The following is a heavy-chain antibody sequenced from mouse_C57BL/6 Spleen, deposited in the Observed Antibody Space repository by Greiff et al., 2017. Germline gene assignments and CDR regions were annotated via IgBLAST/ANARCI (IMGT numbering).Heavy chain of an antibody. J-gene: IGHJ3*02. CDR2: ISDGGSYT. Sequence: EVKLVESGGGLVKPGGSLKLSCAASGFTFSSYAMSWVRQTPEKRLAWVATISDGGSYTYYPDNVKGRFTISRDNAKNNLYLQMSHLKSEDTAMYYCARDFGNSPFGYWGQETLVTVSA. CDR1: GFTFSSYA. D-gene: IGHD2-1*01. V-gene: IGHV5-4*01. CDR3: ARDFGNSPFGY.